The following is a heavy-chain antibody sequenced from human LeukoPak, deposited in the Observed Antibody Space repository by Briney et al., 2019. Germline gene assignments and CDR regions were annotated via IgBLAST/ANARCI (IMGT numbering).Heavy chain of an antibody. CDR2: IYYSGST. V-gene: IGHV4-30-4*01. J-gene: IGHJ3*02. CDR1: GGSISSGDYY. CDR3: AALPPRFSDLEGAFDI. Sequence: SETVSLTCTVSGGSISSGDYYWRWIRQPPGKGLEWIGYIYYSGSTYYNPSLQSRVTISVDTSKNQFSLKLSSVTAADTAVYYCAALPPRFSDLEGAFDIWGQGTMVTVSS. D-gene: IGHD1-1*01.